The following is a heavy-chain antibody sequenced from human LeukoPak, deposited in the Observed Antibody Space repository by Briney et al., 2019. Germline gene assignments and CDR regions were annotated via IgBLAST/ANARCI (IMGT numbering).Heavy chain of an antibody. CDR1: GGSISSHY. V-gene: IGHV4-59*11. CDR2: IYYSGST. Sequence: SETLSLTCTVSGGSISSHYWSWIRQPPGKGLEWIGYIYYSGSTYYNPSLKSRVTISVDTSKNQFSLKLSSVTAADTAVYYCAREMWPRRDYYGMDVWGQGTTVTVSS. CDR3: AREMWPRRDYYGMDV. D-gene: IGHD2-21*01. J-gene: IGHJ6*02.